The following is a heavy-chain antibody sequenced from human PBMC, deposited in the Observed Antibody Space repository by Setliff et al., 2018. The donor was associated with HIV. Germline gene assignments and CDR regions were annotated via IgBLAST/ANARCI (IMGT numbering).Heavy chain of an antibody. Sequence: SETLSLTCAVYGGSFSDYSWTWIRQPPGRGLEWIGEINHSGSTSYNPSLNSRVSMSVDTSKNQFSLKLRSVTAADTAIFYCARATTGYSSIWYRNGLTYYYYMDVWGRGTKVTSP. D-gene: IGHD6-13*01. J-gene: IGHJ6*03. CDR3: ARATTGYSSIWYRNGLTYYYYMDV. V-gene: IGHV4-34*01. CDR2: INHSGST. CDR1: GGSFSDYS.